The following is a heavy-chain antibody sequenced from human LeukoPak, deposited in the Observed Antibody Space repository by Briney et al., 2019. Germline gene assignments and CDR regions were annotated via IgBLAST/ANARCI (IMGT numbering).Heavy chain of an antibody. V-gene: IGHV1-2*02. Sequence: ASVKVSCKASGYTSTGYYMHWVRQAPGQGLEWMGWINPNSGGTNYAQKFQGRVTMTRDTSISTAYMELSRLRSDDTAVYYCAREVSTTEAYDYWGQGTLVTVSS. J-gene: IGHJ4*02. CDR3: AREVSTTEAYDY. D-gene: IGHD4-17*01. CDR1: GYTSTGYY. CDR2: INPNSGGT.